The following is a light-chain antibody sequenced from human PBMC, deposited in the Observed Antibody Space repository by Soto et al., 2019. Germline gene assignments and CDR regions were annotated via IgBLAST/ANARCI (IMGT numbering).Light chain of an antibody. Sequence: QSALTQPPSASGTPGQRIIISCSGSTSNIESHPVNWFQQVPGAAPKLLIKTNNQRPSGVPDRFSGSKSGASASLAISGLQSEDEATYSCATWDDSRNGVFGSGTKVTVL. V-gene: IGLV1-44*01. J-gene: IGLJ1*01. CDR3: ATWDDSRNGV. CDR2: TNN. CDR1: TSNIESHP.